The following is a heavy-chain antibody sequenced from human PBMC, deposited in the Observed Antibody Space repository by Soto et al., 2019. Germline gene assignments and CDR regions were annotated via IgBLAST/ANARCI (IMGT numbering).Heavy chain of an antibody. D-gene: IGHD4-17*01. Sequence: SETLSLTCTVSGASISSHFWHWIRQPPGKALEWIGYIYSSGSSNYNPSLRSRVTISVDTSKNQFSLKLTSVTAADSAVYYCARGSTDYDPYFDSWGQGTLVTVSS. V-gene: IGHV4-59*11. J-gene: IGHJ4*02. CDR3: ARGSTDYDPYFDS. CDR1: GASISSHF. CDR2: IYSSGSS.